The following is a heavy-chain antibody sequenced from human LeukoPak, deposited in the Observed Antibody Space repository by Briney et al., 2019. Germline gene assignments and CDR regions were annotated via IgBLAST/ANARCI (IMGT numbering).Heavy chain of an antibody. CDR3: ARIPYY. J-gene: IGHJ4*02. CDR2: IYSGGST. CDR1: GFTFRSYA. V-gene: IGHV3-66*02. Sequence: GGSLRLSCAASGFTFRSYAMSWVRQAPGKGLEWVSVIYSGGSTYYADSVKGRFTISRDNSKNTLYLQMNSLRAEDTAVYYCARIPYYWGQGTLVTVSS.